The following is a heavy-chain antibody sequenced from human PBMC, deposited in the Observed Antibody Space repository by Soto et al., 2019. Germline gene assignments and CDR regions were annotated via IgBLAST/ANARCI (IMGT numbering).Heavy chain of an antibody. Sequence: SETLSLTCTVSGGSISSYYWSWIRQPPGKGLEWIGYIYYSGRTNYNPSLKSRVTISVDTSKNQFSLKLSSVTAADTAVYYCARGWGNYAPFDYWGQGTLVTVSS. V-gene: IGHV4-59*01. CDR2: IYYSGRT. J-gene: IGHJ4*02. CDR1: GGSISSYY. D-gene: IGHD1-7*01. CDR3: ARGWGNYAPFDY.